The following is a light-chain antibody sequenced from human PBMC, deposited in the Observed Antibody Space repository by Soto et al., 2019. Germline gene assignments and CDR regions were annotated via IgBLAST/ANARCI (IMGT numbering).Light chain of an antibody. CDR1: QSVRNN. V-gene: IGKV3-15*01. CDR2: VAS. CDR3: QQYNNWPPT. Sequence: EIVMTQSPATLSASPGERATLSCRASQSVRNNLAWYQQKPGQAPRLLIYVASTRATGIPARFSGSGSGTEFTLSIGSLQAEDFAVYYCQQYNNWPPTFGQGTKVEIK. J-gene: IGKJ1*01.